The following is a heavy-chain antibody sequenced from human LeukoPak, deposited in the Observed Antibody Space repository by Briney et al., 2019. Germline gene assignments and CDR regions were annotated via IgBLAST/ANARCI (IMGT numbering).Heavy chain of an antibody. V-gene: IGHV4-61*09. J-gene: IGHJ4*02. CDR1: GGSISSGSYY. D-gene: IGHD6-19*01. CDR2: IYTSGST. Sequence: KPSETLSLTCTVSGGSISSGSYYWSWIRQPAGKGLEWIGHIYTSGSTNYNPSLKSRVTIAVDTSKNQFSLNLTSVTAADTAVYYCASQDSSGWTDSDYWGQGTLVTVSS. CDR3: ASQDSSGWTDSDY.